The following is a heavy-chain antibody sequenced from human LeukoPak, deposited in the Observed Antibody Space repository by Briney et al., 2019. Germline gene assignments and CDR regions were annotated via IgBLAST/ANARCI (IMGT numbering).Heavy chain of an antibody. J-gene: IGHJ4*02. V-gene: IGHV1-69*04. Sequence: GASVKVSCKASGGTFISYTISWVRQAPGQGLEWMGRIIPVLGIANYAQKFQGRVTITADKSTSTAYMELSSLRSEDTAVYYCAREFGMVDYWGQGTLVTVSS. CDR1: GGTFISYT. CDR3: AREFGMVDY. D-gene: IGHD1-14*01. CDR2: IIPVLGIA.